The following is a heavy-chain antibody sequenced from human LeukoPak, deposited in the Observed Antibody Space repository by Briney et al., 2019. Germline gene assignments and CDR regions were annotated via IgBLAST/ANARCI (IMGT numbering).Heavy chain of an antibody. V-gene: IGHV3-7*01. CDR2: VKQDGTEK. CDR1: GFTFRDYW. D-gene: IGHD6-13*01. Sequence: GGSLRLSCEASGFTFRDYWMTWVRQAPGKELEWVANVKQDGTEKFYVDSVKGRFTISRDNGKNSLYLQMNSLRVEDTAMYYCARAGGTSWADYWGQGTLVTVSS. CDR3: ARAGGTSWADY. J-gene: IGHJ4*02.